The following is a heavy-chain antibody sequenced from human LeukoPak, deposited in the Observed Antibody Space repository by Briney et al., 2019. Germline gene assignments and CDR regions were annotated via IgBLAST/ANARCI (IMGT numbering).Heavy chain of an antibody. D-gene: IGHD1-26*01. CDR1: GYTFTGYY. J-gene: IGHJ3*02. Sequence: ASVKVSCKASGYTFTGYYMHWVRQAPGQGLEWMGRINPNSGGTNYAQKFQGRVTMTRDTSISTAYMELSRLRSDVTAVYYCARDVGATDAFDIWGQGTMVTVSS. CDR3: ARDVGATDAFDI. V-gene: IGHV1-2*06. CDR2: INPNSGGT.